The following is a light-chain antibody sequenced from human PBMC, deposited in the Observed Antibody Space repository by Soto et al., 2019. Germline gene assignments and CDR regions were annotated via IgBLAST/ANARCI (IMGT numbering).Light chain of an antibody. CDR2: DAF. CDR1: QSISNY. Sequence: EIVLTQSPVTLSLFPGARATLSCRASQSISNYLAWYQQKPGQAPRLLIYDAFKRATGIPDRFSGSGAGTDFTLTISSLEPEDFAVYFCQQRSNWPLYTFVQGTKMVIK. V-gene: IGKV3-11*01. CDR3: QQRSNWPLYT. J-gene: IGKJ2*01.